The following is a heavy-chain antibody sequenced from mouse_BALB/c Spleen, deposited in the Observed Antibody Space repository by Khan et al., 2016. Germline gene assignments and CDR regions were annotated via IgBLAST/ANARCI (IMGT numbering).Heavy chain of an antibody. Sequence: KLLESGGGLVQPGGSLKLSCAASGFDFSRYWMSWVRQAPGKGLEWIGEINPDSSTINYTPSLKDKFIISRDNAKNTLYLQMSKVRSEDTVLYYCARPRTTVVEDYAMDYWGQGTSVTVSS. D-gene: IGHD1-1*01. CDR3: ARPRTTVVEDYAMDY. J-gene: IGHJ4*01. CDR1: GFDFSRYW. CDR2: INPDSSTI. V-gene: IGHV4-1*02.